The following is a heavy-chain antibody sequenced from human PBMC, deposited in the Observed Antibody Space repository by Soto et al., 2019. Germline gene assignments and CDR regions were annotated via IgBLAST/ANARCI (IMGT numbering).Heavy chain of an antibody. CDR3: VSFVVHASRRTEFAF. CDR1: GASISTTNYY. J-gene: IGHJ4*02. Sequence: PSETLALTCTVSGASISTTNYYWGWVRQPQGKGLDWIGNIYYGGTTYYNPSLKSRVTIPVDTSKNHFSLKVNSVTAADTAVYYCVSFVVHASRRTEFAFWAPGTLVPVSS. V-gene: IGHV4-39*02. D-gene: IGHD2-8*02. CDR2: IYYGGTT.